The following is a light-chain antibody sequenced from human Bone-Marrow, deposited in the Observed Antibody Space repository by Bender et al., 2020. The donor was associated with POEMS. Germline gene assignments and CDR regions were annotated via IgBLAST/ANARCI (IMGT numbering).Light chain of an antibody. Sequence: QSVLTQPASVSGSPGQRVTISCSGSGSNIGGYPVNWYQQLPGTAPRLLIYTNNERPSGVLDRFSGSKSGTSASLAITGLQAEDEADYFCQSYDSALSGRVFGGGTKLTV. CDR3: QSYDSALSGRV. J-gene: IGLJ3*02. V-gene: IGLV1-44*01. CDR2: TNN. CDR1: GSNIGGYP.